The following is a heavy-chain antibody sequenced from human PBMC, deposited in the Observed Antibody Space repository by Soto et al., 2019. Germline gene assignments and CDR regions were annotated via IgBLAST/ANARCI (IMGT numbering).Heavy chain of an antibody. CDR2: ISSSGSTI. CDR3: ARDLHVGYSYGYVDYYGMDV. V-gene: IGHV3-48*03. J-gene: IGHJ6*02. CDR1: GFTFSSYE. Sequence: EVQLVESGGGLVQPGGSLRLSCAASGFTFSSYEMNWVRQAPGKGLEWVSYISSSGSTIYYADSVKGRFTISRDNAKNSLYLQMNSLRAEDTAVYYCARDLHVGYSYGYVDYYGMDVWGQGTTVTVSS. D-gene: IGHD5-18*01.